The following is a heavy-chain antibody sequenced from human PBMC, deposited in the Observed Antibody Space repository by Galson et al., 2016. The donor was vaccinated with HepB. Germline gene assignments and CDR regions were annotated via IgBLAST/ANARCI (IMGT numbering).Heavy chain of an antibody. CDR3: TRRADYFATFDV. D-gene: IGHD2/OR15-2a*01. Sequence: SETLSLTCEVSGGSLTSDKWWSWVRQSPGRGLEWVGDVFFGGATLFNPSLADRVSMSPDKSKNQFSLKMTSLTAAAPALYYCTRRADYFATFDVWGPGVAVIVSS. J-gene: IGHJ5*02. CDR1: GGSLTSDKW. CDR2: VFFGGAT. V-gene: IGHV4-4*02.